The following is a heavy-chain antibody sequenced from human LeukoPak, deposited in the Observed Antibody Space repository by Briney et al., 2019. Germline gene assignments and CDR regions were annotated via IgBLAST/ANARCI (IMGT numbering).Heavy chain of an antibody. Sequence: AASVKLSCKASGGTFSSYAISWVRQAPGQGLEWVGRIIPILGIANYAQKFQGRVTITADKSTSTAYMELSSLRSEDTAVYYCAAPRGGNFWSGYFLDYWGQGTLVAVSS. CDR2: IIPILGIA. CDR3: AAPRGGNFWSGYFLDY. J-gene: IGHJ4*02. CDR1: GGTFSSYA. D-gene: IGHD3-3*01. V-gene: IGHV1-69*04.